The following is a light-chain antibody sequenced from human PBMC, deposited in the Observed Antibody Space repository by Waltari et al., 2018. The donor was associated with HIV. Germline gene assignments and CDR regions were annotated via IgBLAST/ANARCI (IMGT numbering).Light chain of an antibody. CDR1: KLGAKY. Sequence: SYELTQPPSVSVSPGQTASITCSGDKLGAKYACWYRQKPGQSPLLVIYQDSKRPSGIPGRFSGSNSGNTATLTISGTQAMDETDYCCQAWDSSTVVFGGGTKLTVL. V-gene: IGLV3-1*01. CDR2: QDS. CDR3: QAWDSSTVV. J-gene: IGLJ2*01.